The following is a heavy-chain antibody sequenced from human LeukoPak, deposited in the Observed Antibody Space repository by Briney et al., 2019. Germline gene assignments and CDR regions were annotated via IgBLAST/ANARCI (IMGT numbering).Heavy chain of an antibody. Sequence: GGSLRLSCAASGFTFSSYAMTWVRQAPGKGLEWVSSISVSGGSTYYADSVKGRFTISRDNSKNTLYLQMNSLRAEDTAVYYCARHARGSSSWYFDYWGQGTLVTVSS. V-gene: IGHV3-23*01. CDR2: ISVSGGST. CDR1: GFTFSSYA. CDR3: ARHARGSSSWYFDY. J-gene: IGHJ4*02. D-gene: IGHD6-13*01.